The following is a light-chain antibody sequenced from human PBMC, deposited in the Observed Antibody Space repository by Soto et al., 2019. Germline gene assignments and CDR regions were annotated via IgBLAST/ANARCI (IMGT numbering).Light chain of an antibody. CDR2: DAS. J-gene: IGKJ1*01. CDR1: QSISRW. Sequence: QMTQSPSTLSXAVXXXXTXXXRASQSISRWLAWYQPKPGKAPKLLIYDASSLESGVPSRFSGSGSGAELPLTSVGLQPDHFATYDCQQDNSYSRASAQGTKVDIK. V-gene: IGKV1-5*01. CDR3: QQDNSYSRA.